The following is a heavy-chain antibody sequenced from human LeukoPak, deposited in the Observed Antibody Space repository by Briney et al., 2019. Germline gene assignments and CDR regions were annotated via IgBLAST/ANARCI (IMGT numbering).Heavy chain of an antibody. V-gene: IGHV4-4*07. D-gene: IGHD2-2*01. J-gene: IGHJ6*03. CDR1: GGSISSYY. CDR3: ARDSLGPVPAAQAFYYYMDV. CDR2: IYTSGST. Sequence: PSETLSLTCTVSGGSISSYYWSWIRQPAGKGLEWIGRIYTSGSTNYKPSLKSRVTISVDKSKNQFSLKLSSVTAADTAVYYCARDSLGPVPAAQAFYYYMDVRGKGTTVTVSS.